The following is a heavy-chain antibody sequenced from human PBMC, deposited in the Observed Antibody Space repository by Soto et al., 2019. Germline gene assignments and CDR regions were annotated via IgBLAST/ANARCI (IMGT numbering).Heavy chain of an antibody. D-gene: IGHD3-16*01. Sequence: QVQLVQSGAEVKNPGASVKVSCKASGYSFTRYGIGWARQAPGQGLEWMGWINAYNGYTNYAQNLQGRLTLTTDTSTTTAYMELRSLRSNDTAIYYCAMVDVYVTPSPQDVWGQGTTVTVSS. V-gene: IGHV1-18*01. CDR3: AMVDVYVTPSPQDV. CDR1: GYSFTRYG. CDR2: INAYNGYT. J-gene: IGHJ6*02.